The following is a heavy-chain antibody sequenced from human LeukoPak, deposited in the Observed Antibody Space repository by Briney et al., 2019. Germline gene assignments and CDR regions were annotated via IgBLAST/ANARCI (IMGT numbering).Heavy chain of an antibody. CDR1: GGSFSGYY. J-gene: IGHJ6*03. D-gene: IGHD6-13*01. CDR3: ARGIAAAGTRSRYYYMDV. CDR2: INHSGST. Sequence: PSETLSLTCAVYGGSFSGYYWSWIRQPPGKGLEWIGEINHSGSTNYNPSLKSRVTISVDTSKNQFSLKLSSVTAADTAVYYCARGIAAAGTRSRYYYMDVWGKGTTVTVSS. V-gene: IGHV4-34*01.